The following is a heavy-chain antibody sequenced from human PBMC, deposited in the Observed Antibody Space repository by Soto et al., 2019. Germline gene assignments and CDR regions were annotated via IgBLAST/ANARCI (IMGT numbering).Heavy chain of an antibody. V-gene: IGHV3-30*18. CDR3: AKDQVVLVPAIPSVTSSGYYYGMDV. D-gene: IGHD2-2*01. CDR2: ISYDGSNK. CDR1: GFTFSSYG. Sequence: QVQLVESGGGVVQPGRSLRLSCAASGFTFSSYGMHWVRQAPGKGLEWVAVISYDGSNKYYADSVKGRFTISRDNSKNTLYLQMNSLRAEDTAVYYCAKDQVVLVPAIPSVTSSGYYYGMDVWGQGTTVTVSS. J-gene: IGHJ6*02.